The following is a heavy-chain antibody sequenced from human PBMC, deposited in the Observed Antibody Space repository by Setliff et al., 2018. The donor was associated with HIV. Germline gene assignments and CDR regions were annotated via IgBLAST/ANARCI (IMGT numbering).Heavy chain of an antibody. CDR2: ISYSGST. V-gene: IGHV4-59*01. Sequence: KTSETLSLTCSVSGGSISNYYWSWIRQPPGEGLEWIGYISYSGSTTYNPSLKSRVTISLDTSKNQFSLKVNSVTAADTAVYFCARDSFTVDSFMDVWGKGTPVTVSS. D-gene: IGHD3-10*01. CDR1: GGSISNYY. J-gene: IGHJ6*03. CDR3: ARDSFTVDSFMDV.